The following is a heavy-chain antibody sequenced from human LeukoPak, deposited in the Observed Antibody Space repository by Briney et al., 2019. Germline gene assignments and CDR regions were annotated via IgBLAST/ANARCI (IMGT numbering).Heavy chain of an antibody. CDR2: IYTSGST. CDR1: GGSISSYY. D-gene: IGHD2-15*01. J-gene: IGHJ4*02. V-gene: IGHV4-4*08. CDR3: ARRYCSGGSCLDDY. Sequence: SETLSLTCTVSGGSISSYYWSWIRQPPGKGLEWIGRIYTSGSTNYNPSLKSRVTISVDTSKNQFSLKLSSVTAADTAVYYCARRYCSGGSCLDDYWGQGTLVTVSS.